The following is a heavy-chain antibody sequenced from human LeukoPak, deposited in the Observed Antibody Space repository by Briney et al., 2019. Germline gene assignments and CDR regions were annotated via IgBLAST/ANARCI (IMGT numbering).Heavy chain of an antibody. CDR1: GGSISSYY. J-gene: IGHJ2*01. Sequence: SETLSLTXTVSGGSISSYYWSWIRQPAGKGLEWIGRIYTSGSTNYNPSLKSRVTMSVDTSKNQFSLKLSSVTAADTAVYYCARQVRGDGDYLPYWYFDLWGRGTLVTVSS. V-gene: IGHV4-4*07. CDR2: IYTSGST. CDR3: ARQVRGDGDYLPYWYFDL. D-gene: IGHD4-17*01.